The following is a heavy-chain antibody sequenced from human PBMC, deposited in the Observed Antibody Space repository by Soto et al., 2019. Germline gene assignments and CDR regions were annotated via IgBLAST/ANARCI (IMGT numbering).Heavy chain of an antibody. CDR1: GGTFGTNA. Sequence: QVQLVQSGAEVKKPGSAIRVSCKTFGGTFGTNAISWVRQAPGHGPEWMGGILPIFGAASYAQRFKGRLSITADRSTNTAYLELSELSSEDTATYYCVREIMTSWFDSWGQGTLVTVSS. CDR3: VREIMTSWFDS. CDR2: ILPIFGAA. J-gene: IGHJ5*01. V-gene: IGHV1-69*06. D-gene: IGHD2-2*01.